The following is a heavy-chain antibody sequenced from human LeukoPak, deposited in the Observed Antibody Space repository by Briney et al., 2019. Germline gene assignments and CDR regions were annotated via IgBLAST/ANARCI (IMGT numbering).Heavy chain of an antibody. CDR1: GFTFISYS. D-gene: IGHD6-19*01. Sequence: GGSLRLSCAASGFTFISYSMNWVRQAPGKGLEWVSSVSGSSNYIYYADSVKGRFTISRDNAKNSLYLQMNSLRAEDTAVYYCARARPRSGWFGPYFDYWGQGTLVTVSS. CDR3: ARARPRSGWFGPYFDY. J-gene: IGHJ4*02. V-gene: IGHV3-21*04. CDR2: VSGSSNYI.